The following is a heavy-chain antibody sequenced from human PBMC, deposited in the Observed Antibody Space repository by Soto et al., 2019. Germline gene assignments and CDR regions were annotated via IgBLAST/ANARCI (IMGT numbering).Heavy chain of an antibody. CDR3: ARDQQLLVRGSGLDYYYYGMDV. D-gene: IGHD6-13*01. Sequence: QVQLQQWGAGLLKPSETLSLTCSVSGGSISSGGYYWSWIRQHPGKGLEWIGYIYYSGSTYYNPYVKSRVTISVDTATNQFSLKLSSVTAADTAVYYCARDQQLLVRGSGLDYYYYGMDVWGQGTTVTVSS. V-gene: IGHV4-31*03. J-gene: IGHJ6*02. CDR2: IYYSGST. CDR1: GGSISSGGYY.